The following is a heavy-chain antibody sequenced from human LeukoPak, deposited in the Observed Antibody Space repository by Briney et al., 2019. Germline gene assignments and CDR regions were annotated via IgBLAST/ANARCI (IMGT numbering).Heavy chain of an antibody. CDR1: GYTFTGYY. CDR2: INPNSGGT. J-gene: IGHJ4*02. D-gene: IGHD3-10*01. V-gene: IGHV1-2*02. CDR3: ARSNYYGSGSLDY. Sequence: GASVKVSCKASGYTFTGYYMHWVRQAPGQGLEWMGWINPNSGGTNYAQKSQGRVTMTRDTSIGTAYMELSRLRSDDTAVYYCARSNYYGSGSLDYWGQGTLVTVSS.